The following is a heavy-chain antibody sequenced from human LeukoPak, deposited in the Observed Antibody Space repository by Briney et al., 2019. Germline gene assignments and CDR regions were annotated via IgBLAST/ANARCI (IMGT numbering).Heavy chain of an antibody. Sequence: PSETLSLTCAVSGYSISRGYYGGWSRQPPGKRLEWIGSIYHSGSTYYNPSLKSRVTISVDTSKNQFSLKLSSVTAADTAVYYCAREDSSGLDYWGQGTLVTVSS. J-gene: IGHJ4*02. D-gene: IGHD6-19*01. CDR2: IYHSGST. V-gene: IGHV4-38-2*02. CDR3: AREDSSGLDY. CDR1: GYSISRGYY.